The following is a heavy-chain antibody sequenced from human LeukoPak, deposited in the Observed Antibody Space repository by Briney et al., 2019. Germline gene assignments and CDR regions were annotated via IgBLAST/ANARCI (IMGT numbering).Heavy chain of an antibody. D-gene: IGHD1-1*01. J-gene: IGHJ3*02. CDR1: GYTFTSYA. V-gene: IGHV1-3*01. CDR3: AREAIGTTKSDDAFDI. Sequence: GSSVKVSCKASGYTFTSYAMHWVRQAPGQRLEWMGWINAGNGNTKYSQKFQGRVTITRDTSASTAYMELSSLRSEDTAVYYCAREAIGTTKSDDAFDIWGQGTMVTVSS. CDR2: INAGNGNT.